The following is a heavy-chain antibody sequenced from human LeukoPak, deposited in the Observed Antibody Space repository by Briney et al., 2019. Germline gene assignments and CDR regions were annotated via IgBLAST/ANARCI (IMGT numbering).Heavy chain of an antibody. CDR3: ARAETRDGLRYFDWLRKPGPYYYYYYMDV. J-gene: IGHJ6*03. V-gene: IGHV3-11*01. CDR1: GFTFSDYY. Sequence: PGGSLRLSCAASGFTFSDYYMSWIRQAPGKGLEWVSYISSSGSTIYYADSVKGRFTISRDNAKNSLYLQMNSLRAEDTAVYYCARAETRDGLRYFDWLRKPGPYYYYYYMDVWGKGTTVTISS. CDR2: ISSSGSTI. D-gene: IGHD3-9*01.